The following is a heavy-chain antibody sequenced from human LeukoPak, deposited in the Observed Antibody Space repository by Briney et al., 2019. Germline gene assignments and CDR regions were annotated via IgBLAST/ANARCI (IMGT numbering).Heavy chain of an antibody. J-gene: IGHJ4*02. CDR2: IYHSGST. Sequence: SQTLSLTCAVSGGSISSGGYSWSWIRQPPGKGLEWIGYIYHSGSTYYNPSLKSRVTISVDTSKNQFSLKLSSVTAADTAVYYCARMVSGSEDYWGQGTLVTVSS. CDR3: ARMVSGSEDY. CDR1: GGSISSGGYS. V-gene: IGHV4-30-2*02. D-gene: IGHD2-8*01.